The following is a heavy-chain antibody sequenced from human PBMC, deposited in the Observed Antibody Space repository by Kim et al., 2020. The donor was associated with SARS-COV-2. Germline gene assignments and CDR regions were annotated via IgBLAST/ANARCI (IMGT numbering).Heavy chain of an antibody. V-gene: IGHV3-48*02. Sequence: IYYGESVKGRSTISRDNANNSLYLQMNSLRDEDTAVYYCARDRWGGSFDLWGQGTLVTVSS. J-gene: IGHJ5*02. CDR2: I. CDR3: ARDRWGGSFDL. D-gene: IGHD3-16*01.